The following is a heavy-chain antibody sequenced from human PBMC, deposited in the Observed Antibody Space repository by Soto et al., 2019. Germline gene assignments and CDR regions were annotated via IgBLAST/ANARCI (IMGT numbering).Heavy chain of an antibody. V-gene: IGHV4-38-2*01. Sequence: SETLSLTCAVSGDSISSGYYWAWIRQPPGKGLEWIGSIYHSGSTNYNPSLKSRVTISVDTSKNQFSLKLSSVTAADTAVYYCARQQQLARDFDYWGQGTLVTVSS. CDR2: IYHSGST. J-gene: IGHJ4*02. D-gene: IGHD6-13*01. CDR1: GDSISSGYY. CDR3: ARQQQLARDFDY.